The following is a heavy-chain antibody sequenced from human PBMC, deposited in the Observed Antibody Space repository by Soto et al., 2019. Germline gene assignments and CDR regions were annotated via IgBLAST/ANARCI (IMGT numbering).Heavy chain of an antibody. CDR2: IYYSGRT. CDR1: GGSISSGGYY. Sequence: QVQLQESGPGLVKPSQTLSLTCTVSGGSISSGGYYWSWIRQHPGKGLEWIGYIYYSGRTYYNPSIKGRVTISVDTSKNQFSLKLSSVTAAATAVYYCARGAIAAAAPPDYWGQGTLVTVSS. J-gene: IGHJ4*02. CDR3: ARGAIAAAAPPDY. D-gene: IGHD6-13*01. V-gene: IGHV4-31*03.